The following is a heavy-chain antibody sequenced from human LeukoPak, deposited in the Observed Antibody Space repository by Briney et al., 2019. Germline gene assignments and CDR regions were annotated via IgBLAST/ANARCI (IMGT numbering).Heavy chain of an antibody. J-gene: IGHJ5*02. CDR3: ARHPTFVAAAGTRPPNWFDP. D-gene: IGHD6-13*01. CDR2: INHSGST. Sequence: SETLSLTCAVYGGSFSGYYWSWIRQPPGKGLEWIGEINHSGSTNYNPSLKSRVTISVDTSKNQFSLKLSSVTAADTAVYYCARHPTFVAAAGTRPPNWFDPWGQGTPVTVSS. CDR1: GGSFSGYY. V-gene: IGHV4-34*01.